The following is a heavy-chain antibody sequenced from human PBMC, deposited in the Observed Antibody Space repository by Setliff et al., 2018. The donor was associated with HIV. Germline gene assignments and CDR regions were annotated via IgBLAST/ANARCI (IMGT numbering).Heavy chain of an antibody. Sequence: SETLSLTCIVSGASISSNTWSWIRQAPGKGLQWIGFIYNSVTTNYNPSLKSRVTISVDTSKNQFSLKLSSVTAADTAVYYCERDAPTVYANGWFDPWGQGTLVTVSS. J-gene: IGHJ5*02. V-gene: IGHV4-4*08. CDR3: ERDAPTVYANGWFDP. CDR2: IYNSVTT. CDR1: GASISSNT. D-gene: IGHD2-8*01.